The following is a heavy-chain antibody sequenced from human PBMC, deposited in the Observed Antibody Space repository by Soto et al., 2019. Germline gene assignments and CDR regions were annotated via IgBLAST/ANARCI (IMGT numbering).Heavy chain of an antibody. CDR2: ISYDGSNK. D-gene: IGHD3-22*01. J-gene: IGHJ6*02. V-gene: IGHV3-30*18. CDR1: GFTFSSYG. Sequence: QVQLVESGGGVVQPGRSLRLSCAASGFTFSSYGMHWVRQAPGKGLEWVAVISYDGSNKYYADSVKGRFTISRDNSKNTLDLQMTSLRAEGTAGYYCAKGLAYYDSSGYYGDYYYYGMDVWGQGTTVTVAS. CDR3: AKGLAYYDSSGYYGDYYYYGMDV.